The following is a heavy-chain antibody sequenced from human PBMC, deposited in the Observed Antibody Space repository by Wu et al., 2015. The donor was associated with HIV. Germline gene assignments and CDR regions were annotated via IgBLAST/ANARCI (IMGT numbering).Heavy chain of an antibody. J-gene: IGHJ4*02. V-gene: IGHV1-8*01. CDR3: ARGRDTNDYFDWSTLNS. CDR2: MTPNSGTT. Sequence: QVQLVQSGAEVKKPGASVKVSCKASGYTFTSYDINWVRQATGQGLEWMGWMTPNSGTTGFAQKFQGRIAMTRDTSSGTAYMELSSLRSEDTAIYYCARGRDTNDYFDWSTLNSWGQGTRGPPSPQ. CDR1: GYTFTSYD. D-gene: IGHD3-9*01.